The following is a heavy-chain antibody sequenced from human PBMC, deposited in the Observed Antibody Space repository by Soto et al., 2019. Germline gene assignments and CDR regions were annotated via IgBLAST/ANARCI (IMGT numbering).Heavy chain of an antibody. Sequence: ASVKVSCKASGYTFTGYYMHWVRQAPGQGLEWMGVVNPNGGSTDYAQKFQGRVTMTWDTATSTVYMELSSLSSDDTAVYYCARARGWFDPWGQGTLVTVSS. CDR1: GYTFTGYY. V-gene: IGHV1-46*01. CDR2: VNPNGGST. J-gene: IGHJ5*02. D-gene: IGHD3-10*01. CDR3: ARARGWFDP.